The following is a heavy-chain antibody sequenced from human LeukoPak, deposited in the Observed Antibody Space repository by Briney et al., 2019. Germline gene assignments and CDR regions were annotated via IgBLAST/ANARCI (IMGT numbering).Heavy chain of an antibody. Sequence: ASVKVSCKASGYTFTDYYTHWVRQAPGQGLEWMGCTNPNSGGTNYAQKFQGRVTMTRDTSINTAYMELSSLRSDDTAVYYCARDGRSGWHYFDHWGQGTLVTVSS. D-gene: IGHD6-19*01. CDR1: GYTFTDYY. J-gene: IGHJ4*02. V-gene: IGHV1-2*02. CDR2: TNPNSGGT. CDR3: ARDGRSGWHYFDH.